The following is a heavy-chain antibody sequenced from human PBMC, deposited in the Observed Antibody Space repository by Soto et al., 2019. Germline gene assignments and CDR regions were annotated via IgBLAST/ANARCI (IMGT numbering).Heavy chain of an antibody. CDR2: IYHSGST. V-gene: IGHV4-4*02. CDR1: GGSISSSNW. J-gene: IGHJ5*02. CDR3: ARDQQESSIPWKNWFDP. Sequence: SETLSLTCAVSGGSISSSNWWSWVRQPPGKGLEWIGEIYHSGSTNYNPSLKSRVTISVDKSKNQFSLKLSSVTAADTAVYYCARDQQESSIPWKNWFDPWGQGTLVTVSS. D-gene: IGHD6-6*01.